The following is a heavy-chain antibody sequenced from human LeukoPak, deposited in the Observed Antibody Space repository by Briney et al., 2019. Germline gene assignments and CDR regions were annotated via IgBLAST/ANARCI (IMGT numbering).Heavy chain of an antibody. D-gene: IGHD3-9*01. CDR2: ISGSGGST. Sequence: GGSLRLSCAASGFTFSSYAMSWVRQAPGKGLEWVSAISGSGGSTYYADSVKGRFTISRGNSKNTLYLQMNSLRAEDTAVYYCARVALHYDILTGYSYYFDYWGQGTLVTVSS. J-gene: IGHJ4*02. CDR3: ARVALHYDILTGYSYYFDY. CDR1: GFTFSSYA. V-gene: IGHV3-23*01.